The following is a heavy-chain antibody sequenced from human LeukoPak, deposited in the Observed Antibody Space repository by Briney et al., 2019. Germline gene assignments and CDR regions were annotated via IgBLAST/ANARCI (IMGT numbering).Heavy chain of an antibody. CDR3: ARSRYYYDSSGYGYPGSLPYYFDY. CDR2: IGDTGGST. J-gene: IGHJ4*02. Sequence: GGSLRLSCATSVFTFSSYAMSWVRQAPGKGLEWVSTIGDTGGSTYYADSVKGRFTISRDNSKNTLFLQMNSLRAEDTALYYCARSRYYYDSSGYGYPGSLPYYFDYWGQGTLVTVSS. D-gene: IGHD3-22*01. V-gene: IGHV3-23*01. CDR1: VFTFSSYA.